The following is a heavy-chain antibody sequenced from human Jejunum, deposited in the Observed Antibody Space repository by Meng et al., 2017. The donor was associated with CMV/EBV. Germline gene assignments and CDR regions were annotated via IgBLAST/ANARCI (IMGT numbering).Heavy chain of an antibody. CDR3: GDPPAGY. Sequence: TVYITGVVDGGCLSGTNWRNWVRQARGGGMEWIGENVQSGATNYNTSLKRRVTISIDNSKNQFSLKLTSMTAADTAVYFCGDPPAGYWGQGILVTVSS. CDR2: NVQSGAT. V-gene: IGHV4/OR15-8*01. J-gene: IGHJ4*02. CDR1: GGCLSGTNW.